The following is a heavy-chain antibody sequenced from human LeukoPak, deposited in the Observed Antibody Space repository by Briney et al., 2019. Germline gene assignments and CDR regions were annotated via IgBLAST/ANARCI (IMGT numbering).Heavy chain of an antibody. Sequence: GGSLRLSCAASGFTVSSNYMSWVRQAPGKGLEWVSVIYSGGSTYYADSVKGRFTISRDNSKNTLYLQMNSLRAEDTAVYYCARVVRPGEYFDYWGQGTLVTVSS. J-gene: IGHJ4*02. D-gene: IGHD3-16*01. CDR1: GFTVSSNY. V-gene: IGHV3-53*01. CDR3: ARVVRPGEYFDY. CDR2: IYSGGST.